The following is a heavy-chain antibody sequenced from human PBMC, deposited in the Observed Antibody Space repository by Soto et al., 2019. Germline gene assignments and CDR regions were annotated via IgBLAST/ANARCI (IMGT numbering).Heavy chain of an antibody. D-gene: IGHD2-21*02. CDR3: ARAVTVWQGYNWFDP. CDR2: IYYSGST. J-gene: IGHJ5*02. CDR1: GGSISSGGYY. V-gene: IGHV4-31*03. Sequence: QVQLQESGPGLVKPSQTLSLTCTVSGGSISSGGYYWSWIRQHPGKGLEWIGYIYYSGSTYYNPSLKSRVTISVDTSKNQFSLKLSSVTAADTAVYYCARAVTVWQGYNWFDPWGQGTLVTVSS.